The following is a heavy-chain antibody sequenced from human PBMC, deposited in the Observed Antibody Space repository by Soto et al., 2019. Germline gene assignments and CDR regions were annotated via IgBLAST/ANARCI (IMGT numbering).Heavy chain of an antibody. J-gene: IGHJ6*03. V-gene: IGHV4-31*03. CDR2: IYYSGST. CDR3: ARDTYYYMDV. Sequence: SETLSLTCTVSGGSISSGGYYWSWIRQHPGKGLEWIGYIYYSGSTYYNPSLKSRVTISVDTSKNQFSLKLSSVTAADTAVYYCARDTYYYMDVWGKGTTVTVSS. CDR1: GGSISSGGYY.